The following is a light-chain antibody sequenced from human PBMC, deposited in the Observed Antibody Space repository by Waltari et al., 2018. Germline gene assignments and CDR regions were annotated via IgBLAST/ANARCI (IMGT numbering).Light chain of an antibody. CDR2: THS. V-gene: IGLV1-44*01. CDR1: SSNIGANP. CDR3: AAWDDSLDGWV. J-gene: IGLJ3*02. Sequence: QSVLTQPPSAAGTPGQRVSISCSGGSSNIGANPVNWYQHLPGSAPKLLIYTHSHRTSGVPARFSGSKSGTSASLAISGLQLLDEADYYCAAWDDSLDGWVFGGGTRVTVL.